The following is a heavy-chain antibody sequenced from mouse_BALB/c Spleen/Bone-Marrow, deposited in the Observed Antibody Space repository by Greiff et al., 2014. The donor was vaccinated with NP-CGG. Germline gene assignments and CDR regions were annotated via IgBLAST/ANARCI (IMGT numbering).Heavy chain of an antibody. CDR2: INPGSGGT. J-gene: IGHJ4*01. V-gene: IGHV1-54*03. CDR3: ANRYDYAMDY. Sequence: QVQLQQPGAELVRPGTSVKVSCKASGYAFTNYLIEWVKQRPGQGLEWIGVINPGSGGTNYNEKFKGKATLTADKSSSTAHMQLSSLTSDDSAVYVGANRYDYAMDYWGQGAAVTVSS. D-gene: IGHD2-14*01. CDR1: GYAFTNYL.